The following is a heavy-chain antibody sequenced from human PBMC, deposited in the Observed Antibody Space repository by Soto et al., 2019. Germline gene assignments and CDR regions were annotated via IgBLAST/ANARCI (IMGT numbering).Heavy chain of an antibody. CDR3: ARDQGSHPGD. D-gene: IGHD6-13*01. CDR1: GGSISNDNW. J-gene: IGHJ4*02. Sequence: QVQLRESGPGLVRPSGTLSLTCAVSGGSISNDNWWSWVRQPPGQGLEWIGEIYHSGSTNYNPSLKSRVTMSVVPSKNLFSLTLNSVTAADTAFYYCARDQGSHPGDWGQGTLVSVSS. V-gene: IGHV4-4*02. CDR2: IYHSGST.